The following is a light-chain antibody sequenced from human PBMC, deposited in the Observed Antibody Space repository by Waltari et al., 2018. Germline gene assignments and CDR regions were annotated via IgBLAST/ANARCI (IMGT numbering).Light chain of an antibody. CDR3: QVWDTRTDHWV. V-gene: IGLV3-21*04. J-gene: IGLJ3*02. Sequence: SYVLTQPLSVSVAPGKTARITCGGTNIGSQSVHWYQQKPGQAPLLVIYYDSDRHSGSPERFSGSKSGNTATLTITRVEAGDESDYYCQVWDTRTDHWVFGGGTKLTVL. CDR1: NIGSQS. CDR2: YDS.